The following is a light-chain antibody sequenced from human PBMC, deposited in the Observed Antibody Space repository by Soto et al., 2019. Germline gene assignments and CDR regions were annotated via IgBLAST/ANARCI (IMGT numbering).Light chain of an antibody. CDR2: GAS. CDR1: QNIGTD. V-gene: IGKV3-15*01. J-gene: IGKJ1*01. CDR3: QHCNLWPT. Sequence: EIVMARSPASLSVSPGERVTLSCRASQNIGTDLAWYQQKPGRAPRLLIHGASTRATGIPARFSGSGSRTQFSLTISSLQSEDSAIYYSQHCNLWPTFGQGTKLEIK.